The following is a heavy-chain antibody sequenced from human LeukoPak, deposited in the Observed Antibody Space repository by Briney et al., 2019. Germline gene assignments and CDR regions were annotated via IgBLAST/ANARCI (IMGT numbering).Heavy chain of an antibody. Sequence: GASVKVSCKASGYTFTSYYMHWVRQAPGQGLEWMGWINPNSGGTNYAQKFQGRVTMTRDTSISTAYMELSRLRSDDTAVYYCARSPAGGRNSDYYYMDVWGKGTTVTVSS. CDR2: INPNSGGT. V-gene: IGHV1-2*02. D-gene: IGHD4-23*01. CDR1: GYTFTSYY. J-gene: IGHJ6*03. CDR3: ARSPAGGRNSDYYYMDV.